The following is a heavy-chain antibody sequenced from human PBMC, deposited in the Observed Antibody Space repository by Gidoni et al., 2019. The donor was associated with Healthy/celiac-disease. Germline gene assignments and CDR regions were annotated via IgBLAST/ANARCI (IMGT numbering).Heavy chain of an antibody. CDR1: GFTFSSYD. D-gene: IGHD3-3*01. Sequence: EVQLVESGGGLVQPGGSLRLSCAASGFTFSSYDMHWVRQATGKGLEWVSAIGTAGDTYYPGSVKGRFTISRENAKNSLYLQMNSLRAGDTAVYYCARAGTFGRFDLWGRGTLVTVSS. V-gene: IGHV3-13*04. CDR2: IGTAGDT. J-gene: IGHJ2*01. CDR3: ARAGTFGRFDL.